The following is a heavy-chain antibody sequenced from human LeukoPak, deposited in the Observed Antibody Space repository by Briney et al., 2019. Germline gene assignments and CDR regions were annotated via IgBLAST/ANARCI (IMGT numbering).Heavy chain of an antibody. CDR1: GFTFDDYG. D-gene: IGHD2-2*01. CDR2: INWNGGST. Sequence: GGSLRLSCAASGFTFDDYGMSWVRQAPGKGLEWVSGINWNGGSTGYADSVKGRSTISSDNAKNSLYLQMNSLRAEDTALYYCARSIPAAKLAGRFDYWGQGTLVTVSS. CDR3: ARSIPAAKLAGRFDY. J-gene: IGHJ4*02. V-gene: IGHV3-20*04.